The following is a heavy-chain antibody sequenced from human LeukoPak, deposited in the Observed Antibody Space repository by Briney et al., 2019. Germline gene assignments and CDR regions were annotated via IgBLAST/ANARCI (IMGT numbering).Heavy chain of an antibody. J-gene: IGHJ6*04. CDR3: ARGRAGDV. CDR2: IYYSGST. V-gene: IGHV4-59*11. CDR1: GGSISSHY. Sequence: SETLSLTCTVSGGSISSHYWSWIRQPPGKGLEWIGYIYYSGSTNYNPSLKSRVTISVDTSKNQFSLKLSSVTAADTAVYYCARGRAGDVWGKGTTVTVSS.